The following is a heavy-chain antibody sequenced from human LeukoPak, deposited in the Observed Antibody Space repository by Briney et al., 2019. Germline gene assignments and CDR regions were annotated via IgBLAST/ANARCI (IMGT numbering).Heavy chain of an antibody. D-gene: IGHD6-19*01. CDR1: GFALSSYL. V-gene: IGHV3-7*01. Sequence: GGSLRLSCAASGFALSSYLMTGVRQAPGKGLQWVANIKQDGSETYYVDSVRGRFSISRDNTKISLYLQMNSLRAEDTAVYYCARIRSGWFHAFDIWGRGTMVTVSS. CDR2: IKQDGSET. CDR3: ARIRSGWFHAFDI. J-gene: IGHJ3*02.